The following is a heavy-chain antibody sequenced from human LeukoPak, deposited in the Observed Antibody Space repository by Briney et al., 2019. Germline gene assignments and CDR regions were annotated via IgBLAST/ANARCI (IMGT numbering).Heavy chain of an antibody. J-gene: IGHJ5*02. CDR1: GSSFSSYY. D-gene: IGHD2-2*03. CDR3: ARLGYCSTTSCYNWFDP. CDR2: INYSGTI. Sequence: PSETLSLTCAVYGSSFSSYYWSWIRQPPGQGLEWIGDINYSGTINYNPSLKSRVTLSLDTSKKQFSVKLTSVTAADTAVYYCARLGYCSTTSCYNWFDPWGQGTLVTVSS. V-gene: IGHV4-34*01.